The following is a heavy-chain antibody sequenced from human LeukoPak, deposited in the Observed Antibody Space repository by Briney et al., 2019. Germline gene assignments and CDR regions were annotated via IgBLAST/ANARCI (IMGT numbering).Heavy chain of an antibody. J-gene: IGHJ4*02. CDR1: GFTFSSYA. V-gene: IGHV3-23*01. D-gene: IGHD1-26*01. Sequence: GGSLRLSCAASGFTFSSYAMSWVRQAPGKGLEWVSAIGSGGGITYYADSVKGRFTVSRDNSKSALYLQMNSLRAEDTAVYYCAKDATWFGGRYASFDYWGQGTLVTVSS. CDR2: IGSGGGIT. CDR3: AKDATWFGGRYASFDY.